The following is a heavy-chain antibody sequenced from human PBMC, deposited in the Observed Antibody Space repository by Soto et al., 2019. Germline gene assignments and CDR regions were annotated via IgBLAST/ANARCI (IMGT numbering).Heavy chain of an antibody. J-gene: IGHJ6*02. CDR1: GFTFSDYY. CDR2: ISSSSSYT. CDR3: ARDLAKVYYDILTGYYNGAYYGMDV. Sequence: GSLRLSCAASGFTFSDYYMSWIRQAPGKGLEWVSYISSSSSYTNYADSVKGRFTISRDNAKNSLYLQMNSLRAEDTAVYYCARDLAKVYYDILTGYYNGAYYGMDVWGQGTTVTVSS. V-gene: IGHV3-11*06. D-gene: IGHD3-9*01.